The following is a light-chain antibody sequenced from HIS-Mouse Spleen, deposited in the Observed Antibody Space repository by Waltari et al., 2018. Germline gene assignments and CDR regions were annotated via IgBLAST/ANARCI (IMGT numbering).Light chain of an antibody. V-gene: IGLV3-10*01. CDR2: EDS. CDR3: YSTDSSGNHKEV. J-gene: IGLJ2*01. CDR1: ALPTKY. Sequence: SYELTQPPSVSVSPGQTARITCPGDALPTKYAYWYQQKSGQAPVLVIYEDSKRPPGIPERFSGSSSGTMATLTISGAQVEDEADYYCYSTDSSGNHKEVFGGGTKLTVL.